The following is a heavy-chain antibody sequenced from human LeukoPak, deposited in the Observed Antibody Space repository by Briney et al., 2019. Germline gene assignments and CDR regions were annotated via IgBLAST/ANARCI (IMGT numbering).Heavy chain of an antibody. CDR2: IYYSGST. D-gene: IGHD1-26*01. CDR1: GGSISGSSYY. J-gene: IGHJ6*02. CDR3: ARGVGATTVTGGTFYYYYGMDV. Sequence: SETLSLTCTVSGGSISGSSYYWGWIRQPPGKGLEWIGSIYYSGSTYYNPSLKSRLTVSVDTSKNQFSMKLTSLTAADTAVYYCARGVGATTVTGGTFYYYYGMDVWGQGTTVTVSS. V-gene: IGHV4-39*07.